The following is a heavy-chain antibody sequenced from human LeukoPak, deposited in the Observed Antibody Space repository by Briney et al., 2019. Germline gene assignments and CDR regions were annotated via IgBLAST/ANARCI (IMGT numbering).Heavy chain of an antibody. D-gene: IGHD3-22*01. CDR2: IYPGDSDT. J-gene: IGHJ3*02. CDR3: AKYYYDSSGPQDAFDI. V-gene: IGHV5-51*01. Sequence: GESLKISCKGSGYSFTSYWIGWVRQMPGKGLEWMGIIYPGDSDTRYSPSFQGQVTISADKSISTAYLQWSSLKASDTAMYYCAKYYYDSSGPQDAFDIWGQGTMVTVSS. CDR1: GYSFTSYW.